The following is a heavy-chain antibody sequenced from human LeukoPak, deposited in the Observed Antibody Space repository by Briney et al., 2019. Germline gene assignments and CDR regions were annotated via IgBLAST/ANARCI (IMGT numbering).Heavy chain of an antibody. V-gene: IGHV3-66*02. CDR3: ARVGLYSGSYENWFDP. CDR2: IYSGGST. CDR1: GFTVSSNY. D-gene: IGHD1-26*01. Sequence: GRSLRPSCAASGFTVSSNYMSWVRQAPGKGLEWVSVIYSGGSTYYADSVKGRFTISRDNSKNTLYLQMNSLRAEDTAVYYCARVGLYSGSYENWFDPWGQGTLVTVSS. J-gene: IGHJ5*02.